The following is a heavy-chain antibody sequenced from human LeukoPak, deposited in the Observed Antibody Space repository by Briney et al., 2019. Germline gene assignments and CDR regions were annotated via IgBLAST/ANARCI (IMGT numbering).Heavy chain of an antibody. CDR1: GFTFDDYA. CDR3: AKDTPPTVI. Sequence: GGSLRLSCAASGFTFDDYAMHWVRQAPGKGLEWVSGISWNSGSIGYADSVKGRFTISRDNAKNSLYLQMNSLRAEDTALYYCAKDTPPTVIWGQGTLVTVSS. CDR2: ISWNSGSI. V-gene: IGHV3-9*01. J-gene: IGHJ4*02. D-gene: IGHD2/OR15-2a*01.